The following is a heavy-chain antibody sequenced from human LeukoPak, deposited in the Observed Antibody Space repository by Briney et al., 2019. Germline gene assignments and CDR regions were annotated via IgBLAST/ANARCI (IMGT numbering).Heavy chain of an antibody. J-gene: IGHJ4*02. Sequence: SETLSLTCTVSGGSISSGSYYWSWIRQPAGKGLEWIGRIDTSGSTNYNPSLKSRVTISVDTSKNQFSLKLSSVTAADTAVYYCAREVVLWYFDYWGQGTLVTVSS. CDR2: IDTSGST. D-gene: IGHD2-15*01. CDR3: AREVVLWYFDY. V-gene: IGHV4-61*02. CDR1: GGSISSGSYY.